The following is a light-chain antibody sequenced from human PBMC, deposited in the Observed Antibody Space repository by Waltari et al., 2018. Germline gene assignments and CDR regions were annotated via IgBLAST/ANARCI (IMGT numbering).Light chain of an antibody. CDR3: QQANTFPPGVT. V-gene: IGKV1D-12*01. J-gene: IGKJ4*01. CDR2: AAS. Sequence: DIQMTQSPSSVSASVGDRINITCRASQDIGNWLAWYQQKLGTAPKLLIYAASCLQRGVPARFSGSGFGTDFTLTIVSLQPEDFATYCCQQANTFPPGVTFGGGTNVEI. CDR1: QDIGNW.